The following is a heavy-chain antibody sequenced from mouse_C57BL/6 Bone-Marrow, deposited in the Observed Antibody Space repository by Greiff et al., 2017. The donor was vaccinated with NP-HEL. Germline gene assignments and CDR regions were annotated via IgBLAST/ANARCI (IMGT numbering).Heavy chain of an antibody. Sequence: EVKLQESGGGLVQPGGSLKLSCAASGFTFSDYGMAWVRQAPRKGPEWVAFISNLAYSIYYADTVTGRFTISRENAKNTLYLEMSSLRSEDTAMYYCARLGRYFDVWGTGTTVTVSS. V-gene: IGHV5-15*01. J-gene: IGHJ1*03. CDR2: ISNLAYSI. CDR3: ARLGRYFDV. CDR1: GFTFSDYG. D-gene: IGHD4-1*01.